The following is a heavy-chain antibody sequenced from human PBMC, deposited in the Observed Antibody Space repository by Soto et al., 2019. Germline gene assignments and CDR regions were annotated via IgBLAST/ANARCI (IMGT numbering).Heavy chain of an antibody. CDR1: GFTFSSYG. CDR2: IWDDGSNK. J-gene: IGHJ6*03. D-gene: IGHD3-16*02. Sequence: QVQLVESGGGVVQPGRSLRLSCAASGFTFSSYGMHWVRQAPGKGLEWVAVIWDDGSNKYYADSVKGRFTISRDNSKNTLYLQMNSLRAEDRAVYYCARESGIYDYIWGSYRLGARFPMDVWGKGTTVTVSS. V-gene: IGHV3-33*01. CDR3: ARESGIYDYIWGSYRLGARFPMDV.